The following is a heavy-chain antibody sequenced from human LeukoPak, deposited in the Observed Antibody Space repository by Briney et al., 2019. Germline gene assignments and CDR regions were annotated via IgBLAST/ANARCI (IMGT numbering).Heavy chain of an antibody. D-gene: IGHD1-26*01. V-gene: IGHV4-34*01. CDR3: ARGAAWYSGSLDY. CDR1: GGSFSGYY. J-gene: IGHJ4*02. CDR2: INHSGST. Sequence: SETLSLTCAVYGGSFSGYYWSWIRQPPGKGLEWIGEINHSGSTNYNPSLKSRVTISVDTSKNQFSLKLSSVIAADTAVYYCARGAAWYSGSLDYWGQGTLVTVSS.